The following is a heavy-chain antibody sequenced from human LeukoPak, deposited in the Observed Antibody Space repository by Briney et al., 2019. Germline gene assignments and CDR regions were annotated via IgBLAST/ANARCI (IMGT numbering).Heavy chain of an antibody. J-gene: IGHJ4*02. V-gene: IGHV1-3*04. CDR1: GYTFNTYA. CDR2: INTGNGNT. Sequence: ASVKVSCKASGYTFNTYAMHWVRQAPGQRLEWMGWINTGNGNTQYSQKFQGRVTITRDTSASTAYMELRSLRSEDTAVYYCARDQGDGYRRDYWGQGTLVTVSS. D-gene: IGHD5-24*01. CDR3: ARDQGDGYRRDY.